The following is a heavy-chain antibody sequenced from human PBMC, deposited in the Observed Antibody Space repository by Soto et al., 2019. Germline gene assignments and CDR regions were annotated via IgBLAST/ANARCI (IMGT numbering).Heavy chain of an antibody. CDR1: GDSISSNNNY. V-gene: IGHV4-30-4*01. D-gene: IGHD5-18*01. CDR3: ARGRGYSYGLDP. J-gene: IGHJ5*02. Sequence: QVQLQESGPGLVKPSQTLSLTCTVSGDSISSNNNYWSWIRQPPGEGLEWIGFISYSGTTSYSPSLQRRGALSLDNSKNPFSLSLSSVNAADTAVYYCARGRGYSYGLDPWGQGTLVTVSS. CDR2: ISYSGTT.